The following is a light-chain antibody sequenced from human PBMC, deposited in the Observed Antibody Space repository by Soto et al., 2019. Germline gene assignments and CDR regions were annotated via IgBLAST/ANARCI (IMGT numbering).Light chain of an antibody. J-gene: IGKJ5*01. CDR3: QQRSNWPPIT. Sequence: IVFTQSPATLSLSPGERATLSCRASQSVSSSYLAWYQQKPGQAPRLLIYDASNRATGIPARFSGSGSGTDFTLTISSLEPEDFAVYYCQQRSNWPPITFGQGTRLEIK. CDR1: QSVSSSY. V-gene: IGKV3-11*01. CDR2: DAS.